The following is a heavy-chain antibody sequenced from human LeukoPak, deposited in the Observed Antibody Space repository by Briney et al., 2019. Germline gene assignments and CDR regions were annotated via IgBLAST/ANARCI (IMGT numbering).Heavy chain of an antibody. CDR3: ARERKWLGTDY. V-gene: IGHV4-61*02. Sequence: SQTLSLTCTVSGGSIGSGSYYRSWIRKPAGKGLEWIGRIYTSGSTNYNPSLKSRVTISVDTSKNQFSLKLSSVTAADTAVYYCARERKWLGTDYWGQGTLVTVSS. CDR1: GGSIGSGSYY. D-gene: IGHD6-19*01. J-gene: IGHJ4*02. CDR2: IYTSGST.